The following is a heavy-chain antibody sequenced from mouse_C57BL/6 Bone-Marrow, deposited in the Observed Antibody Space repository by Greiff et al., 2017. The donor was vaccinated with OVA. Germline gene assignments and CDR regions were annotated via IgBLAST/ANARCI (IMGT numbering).Heavy chain of an antibody. CDR1: GFTFSNYW. Sequence: EVQVVESGGGLVQPGGSLKLSCVASGFTFSNYWMNWVRQSPEKGLEWVAQIRLKSDNYATHYAESVKGRFTISRDDSKSSVYLQMNNLRAEDTGIYYCSFITTVVVDYWGQGTTLTVSS. CDR2: IRLKSDNYAT. V-gene: IGHV6-3*01. D-gene: IGHD1-1*01. CDR3: SFITTVVVDY. J-gene: IGHJ2*01.